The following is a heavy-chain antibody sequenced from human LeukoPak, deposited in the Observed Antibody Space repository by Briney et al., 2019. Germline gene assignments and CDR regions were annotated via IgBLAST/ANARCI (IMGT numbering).Heavy chain of an antibody. CDR2: ISSSGSTI. Sequence: PGGSLRLSCAASGFTFSSYEMNWVRQAPGKGLEGVSYISSSGSTIYYADSVKGRFTISRDNAKNSLYLQMNSLRAEDTAVYYCASAGHGFWSGYFDYWGQGSLVTVSS. J-gene: IGHJ4*02. V-gene: IGHV3-48*03. CDR1: GFTFSSYE. D-gene: IGHD3-3*01. CDR3: ASAGHGFWSGYFDY.